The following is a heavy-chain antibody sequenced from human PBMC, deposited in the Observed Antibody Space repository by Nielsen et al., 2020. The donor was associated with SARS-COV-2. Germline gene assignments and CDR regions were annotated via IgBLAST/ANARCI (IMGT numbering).Heavy chain of an antibody. J-gene: IGHJ4*02. CDR1: GGSFSGYY. D-gene: IGHD2-15*01. Sequence: SETLSLTCAVYGGSFSGYYWSWIRQPPGKGLEWIGEINHSGSTNYNPSLKSRVTISVDTSKNQFSLKLSSVTAADTAVYYCARKGVVAATLYYFDYWGQGTLVTVSS. V-gene: IGHV4-34*01. CDR3: ARKGVVAATLYYFDY. CDR2: INHSGST.